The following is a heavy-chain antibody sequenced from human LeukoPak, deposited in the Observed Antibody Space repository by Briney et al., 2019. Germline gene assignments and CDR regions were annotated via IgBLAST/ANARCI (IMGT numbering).Heavy chain of an antibody. CDR2: ISSTSSTI. V-gene: IGHV3-48*02. J-gene: IGHJ3*02. CDR1: GFTFRSYS. CDR3: ARAAPYYYDSSGYSAFDS. D-gene: IGHD3-22*01. Sequence: GGSLRLSCAASGFTFRSYSMHWVRQAPGKGLEWVSYISSTSSTIYYADSVKGRFTISRDSAKNSLYLQMNSLRDEDTAVYYCARAAPYYYDSSGYSAFDSWGQGTMVTVSA.